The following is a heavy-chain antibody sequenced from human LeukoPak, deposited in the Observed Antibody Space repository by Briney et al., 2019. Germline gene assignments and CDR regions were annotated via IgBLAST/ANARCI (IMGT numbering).Heavy chain of an antibody. Sequence: PGRSLRLSCEASGFTFSSYGMHWVRQAPGKGLEWVAVVWNDGTKKYYADSVKGRFTISRDNSKNTLYLQMKSLRAEDTAVYYCARELEIAVAGTLGYWGQGTLVTVSS. V-gene: IGHV3-33*01. CDR3: ARELEIAVAGTLGY. J-gene: IGHJ4*02. CDR1: GFTFSSYG. CDR2: VWNDGTKK. D-gene: IGHD6-19*01.